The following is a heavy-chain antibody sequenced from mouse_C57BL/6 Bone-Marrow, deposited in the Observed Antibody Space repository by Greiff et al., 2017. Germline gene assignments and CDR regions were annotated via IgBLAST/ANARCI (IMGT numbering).Heavy chain of an antibody. V-gene: IGHV1-82*01. CDR1: GYAFSSSW. CDR2: IYPGDGDT. Sequence: QVQLQQSGPELVKPGASVKISCKASGYAFSSSWMNWVKQRPGKGLEWIGRIYPGDGDTNYNGKFKGKATLTADKSSSTAYMQLSSLTSGDSAVYFCARELRFYWGQGTLVTVSA. CDR3: ARELRFY. D-gene: IGHD1-1*01. J-gene: IGHJ3*01.